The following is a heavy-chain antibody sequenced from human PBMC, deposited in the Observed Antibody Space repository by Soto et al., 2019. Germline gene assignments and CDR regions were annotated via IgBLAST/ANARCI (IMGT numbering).Heavy chain of an antibody. D-gene: IGHD4-17*01. Sequence: GGSLILSCAASGFTFSSIWMNWVRQSPGKGLAWVSRISSDGTTTNYADSVQGRFTVSRDNAKNTLYLEMNSLRPEDTALYYCARDRYGVYDYWGQGTLVTVSS. V-gene: IGHV3-74*01. CDR2: ISSDGTTT. J-gene: IGHJ4*02. CDR1: GFTFSSIW. CDR3: ARDRYGVYDY.